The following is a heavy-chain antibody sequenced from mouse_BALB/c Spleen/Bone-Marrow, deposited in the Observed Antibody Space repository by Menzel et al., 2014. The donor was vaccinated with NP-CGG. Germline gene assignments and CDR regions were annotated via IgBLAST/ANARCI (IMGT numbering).Heavy chain of an antibody. Sequence: VHLQQSGPELVKPGASVRISCEASGCTVTGYYIHWVKQRPGQGLEWIGWIYPGNVNTKYNEKFKGKATLTADKSSSTAYMQLSSLTSEDSAVYFCARDDYAYWGQGTLVTVSA. CDR3: ARDDYAY. D-gene: IGHD2-4*01. CDR1: GCTVTGYY. CDR2: IYPGNVNT. J-gene: IGHJ3*01. V-gene: IGHV1S56*01.